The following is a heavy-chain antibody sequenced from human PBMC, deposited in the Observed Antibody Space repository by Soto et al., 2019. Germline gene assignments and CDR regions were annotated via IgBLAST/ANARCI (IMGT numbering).Heavy chain of an antibody. V-gene: IGHV3-33*08. CDR2: ISYDGSNK. CDR1: GFTFSSYG. D-gene: IGHD3-3*01. Sequence: PGGSLRLSCAASGFTFSSYGMHWVRQAPGKGLEWVAVISYDGSNKFYADSVKGRFTISRDNSKNTLYLQMNSLRAEDTAVYYCARADSSAVFDYWGQGTLVTVSS. J-gene: IGHJ4*02. CDR3: ARADSSAVFDY.